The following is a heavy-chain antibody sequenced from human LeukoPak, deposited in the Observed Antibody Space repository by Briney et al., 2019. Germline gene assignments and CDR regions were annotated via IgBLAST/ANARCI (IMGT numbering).Heavy chain of an antibody. V-gene: IGHV4-39*02. CDR1: GGSISSSSYY. CDR3: ARDVGGSSDY. CDR2: IFHSGST. D-gene: IGHD6-6*01. J-gene: IGHJ4*02. Sequence: ASETLSLTCTVSGGSISSSSYYWGWIRQPPGKGLEWIGSIFHSGSTYYNPSLKSRVTISVDTSKNQFSLNLSSVTAADTAVYYCARDVGGSSDYWGQGTLVTVSS.